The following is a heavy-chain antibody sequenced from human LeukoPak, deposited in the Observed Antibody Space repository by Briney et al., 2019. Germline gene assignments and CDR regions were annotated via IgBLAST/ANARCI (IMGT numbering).Heavy chain of an antibody. D-gene: IGHD5-18*01. J-gene: IGHJ4*02. CDR1: GYTFTSYY. CDR3: ARVVTAFYFDY. Sequence: ASVKVSCKASGYTFTSYYIHWVRQAPGQGLEWMGIINPSDGSTIYAQKFQGRVTMTRDMSTSTVYMELSSLRSEDTAVYHCARVVTAFYFDYWGQGTLVTVSS. V-gene: IGHV1-46*01. CDR2: INPSDGST.